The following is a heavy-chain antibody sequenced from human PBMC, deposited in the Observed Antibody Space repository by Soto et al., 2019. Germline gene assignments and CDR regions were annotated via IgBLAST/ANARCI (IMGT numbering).Heavy chain of an antibody. J-gene: IGHJ4*02. Sequence: QVQLQESGPGLVKPSQTLSLTCTVSGGSISSGGYYWSWIRHPPGKGLEWIGYIFYSGSTFYNPSLKRRVTFSVDSARTPFSLQLRSVTAADTAGYYCARGEFSSSWYRVSHFDHWGQGTLVTFDS. CDR1: GGSISSGGYY. CDR3: ARGEFSSSWYRVSHFDH. V-gene: IGHV4-31*03. CDR2: IFYSGST. D-gene: IGHD6-13*01.